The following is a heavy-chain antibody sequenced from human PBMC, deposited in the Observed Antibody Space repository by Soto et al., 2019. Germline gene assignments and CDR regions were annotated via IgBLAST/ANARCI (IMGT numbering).Heavy chain of an antibody. D-gene: IGHD2-15*01. Sequence: ASVKVSCKASGYTFTGYYMHWVRQAPGQGLEWMGWINPNSGGTNYAQKFQGWVTMTRDTSISTAYMELSRLRSDDTAVYYCARDNSWYHYYYGMDVWGQGTTVTVSS. CDR2: INPNSGGT. V-gene: IGHV1-2*04. J-gene: IGHJ6*02. CDR3: ARDNSWYHYYYGMDV. CDR1: GYTFTGYY.